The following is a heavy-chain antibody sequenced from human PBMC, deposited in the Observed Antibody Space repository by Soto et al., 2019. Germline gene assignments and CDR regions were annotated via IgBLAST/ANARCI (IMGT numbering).Heavy chain of an antibody. CDR3: AKDIYTSGPEIAFDI. D-gene: IGHD3-10*01. CDR1: GFTFDDYA. CDR2: ISWNSGSI. Sequence: GGSLRLSCAASGFTFDDYAMHWVRQAPGKGLEWVSGISWNSGSIGYADSVKGRFTISRDNAKNSLYLQMNGLRAEDTAFYYCAKDIYTSGPEIAFDIWGQGTMVTVS. V-gene: IGHV3-9*01. J-gene: IGHJ3*02.